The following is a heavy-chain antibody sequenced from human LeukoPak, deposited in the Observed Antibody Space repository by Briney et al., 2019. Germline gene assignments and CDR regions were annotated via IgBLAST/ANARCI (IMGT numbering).Heavy chain of an antibody. V-gene: IGHV4-34*01. CDR1: GGSFSGYY. CDR3: ARLDAVGATDY. D-gene: IGHD1-26*01. CDR2: INHSGST. Sequence: PSETLSLTCAVYGGSFSGYYWSWIRQPPGKGLEWIGEINHSGSTNYNPSLKSRVTISVDTSKNQFSLKLSSVTAADTAVYYCARLDAVGATDYWGQGTLVTVSS. J-gene: IGHJ4*02.